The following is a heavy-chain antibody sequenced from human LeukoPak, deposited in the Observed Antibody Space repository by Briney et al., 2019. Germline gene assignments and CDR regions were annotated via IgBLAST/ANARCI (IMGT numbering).Heavy chain of an antibody. V-gene: IGHV1-18*01. CDR1: GYTFTSYG. D-gene: IGHD2-15*01. CDR3: ARDRDRYCSGGSCYSGSDY. J-gene: IGHJ4*02. Sequence: ASVKDSCKASGYTFTSYGISWVRQAPGQGLEWMGWISAYNGNTNYAQKLQGRVTMTTDTSTSTAYMELRSLRSDDTAVYYCARDRDRYCSGGSCYSGSDYWGQGTLVTVSS. CDR2: ISAYNGNT.